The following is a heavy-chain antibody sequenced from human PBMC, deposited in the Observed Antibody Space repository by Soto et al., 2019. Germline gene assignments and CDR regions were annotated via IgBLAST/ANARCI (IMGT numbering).Heavy chain of an antibody. CDR1: VGSMNSGGYC. CDR2: ISYGGTT. CDR3: SRGILV. V-gene: IGHV4-31*03. Sequence: QVQLQESGPGLVKPSQTLSLTCTVSVGSMNSGGYCWNWIRQHPGEGLEWIGCISYGGTTSYNPSLKSRLTISVDTSKNQFSLMLNSVTAADTAVYYCSRGILVWGQGTLITVSS. J-gene: IGHJ4*02. D-gene: IGHD2-15*01.